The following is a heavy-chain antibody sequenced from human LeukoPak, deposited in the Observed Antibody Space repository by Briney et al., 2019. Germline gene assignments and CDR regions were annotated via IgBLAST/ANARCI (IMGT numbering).Heavy chain of an antibody. CDR2: ISTTGGTR. Sequence: KPGGSLRLSCAASGFTFSDYYMTWIRQAPGKGLEWVSYISTTGGTRYYADSMKGRFTISRDNAKKSLYLQMNSLRAEDTAVYYCARAIPYPDSSGYYCGPLDYWGQGILVTVSS. CDR3: ARAIPYPDSSGYYCGPLDY. J-gene: IGHJ4*02. CDR1: GFTFSDYY. V-gene: IGHV3-11*01. D-gene: IGHD3-22*01.